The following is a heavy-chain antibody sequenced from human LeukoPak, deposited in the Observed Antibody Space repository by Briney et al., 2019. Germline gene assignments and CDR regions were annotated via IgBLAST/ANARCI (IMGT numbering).Heavy chain of an antibody. V-gene: IGHV5-51*01. CDR3: ARLRESGNYFNPIDY. Sequence: GESLKISCKGSGYSFTSHWIGWVRQMPGKGLEWMGTIYPGDSDTRYSPSFQGQVTISADKSISTAYLQWSSLQASDTAMYYCARLRESGNYFNPIDYWGQGTLVTVSS. J-gene: IGHJ4*02. D-gene: IGHD3-10*01. CDR2: IYPGDSDT. CDR1: GYSFTSHW.